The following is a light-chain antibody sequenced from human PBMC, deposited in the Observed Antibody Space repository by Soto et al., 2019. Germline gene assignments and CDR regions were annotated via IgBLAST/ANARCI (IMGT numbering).Light chain of an antibody. V-gene: IGLV2-14*01. Sequence: QSVLAQPASVSESPGQSITISCTGTSSDVGASNYVSWYQQYPGKAPKLVIYEVYYRPSGVSTRFSGSKSGNTASLIISGLQAEDEADYYCSSYTSSSTYVFGTGTKSPS. CDR3: SSYTSSSTYV. CDR1: SSDVGASNY. J-gene: IGLJ1*01. CDR2: EVY.